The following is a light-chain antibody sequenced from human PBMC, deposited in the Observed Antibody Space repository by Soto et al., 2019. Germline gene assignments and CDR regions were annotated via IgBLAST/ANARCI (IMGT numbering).Light chain of an antibody. CDR2: GAF. CDR3: QQYKNWPPLT. V-gene: IGKV3-15*01. Sequence: EVVKTECPATLSVTPGERATLSCRASQSVSYNLAWYQHKPGQGPRLLIYGAFTRATGIPARFSGSGSGTEFTLTISSLQSEDFAVYYCQQYKNWPPLTFGGGTKVEIK. CDR1: QSVSYN. J-gene: IGKJ4*01.